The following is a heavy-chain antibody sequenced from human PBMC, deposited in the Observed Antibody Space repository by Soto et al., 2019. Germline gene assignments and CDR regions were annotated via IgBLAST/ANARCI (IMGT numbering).Heavy chain of an antibody. CDR2: INHSGST. CDR1: GGSFSGYY. D-gene: IGHD3-16*02. J-gene: IGHJ4*02. CDR3: ARVVNDYVWGSYRYGLDY. V-gene: IGHV4-34*01. Sequence: SETLSLTCAVYGGSFSGYYWSWIRQPPGKGLEWIGEINHSGSTNYNPSLKSRVTISVDTSKNQFSLKLSSVTAADTAVYYCARVVNDYVWGSYRYGLDYWGQGTLVTVSS.